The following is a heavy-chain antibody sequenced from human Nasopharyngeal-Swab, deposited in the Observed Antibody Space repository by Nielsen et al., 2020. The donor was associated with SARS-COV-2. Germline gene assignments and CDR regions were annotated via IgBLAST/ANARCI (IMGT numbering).Heavy chain of an antibody. J-gene: IGHJ4*02. CDR3: ARRGFLDY. D-gene: IGHD5-12*01. CDR2: INPDGSEK. Sequence: GGSLRLSCAASGFTFSDYWMNWVRQAPGKGLEWVAHINPDGSEKRYVGSVKGRFTISRDNAKNLLYLQIDSLRAEDTAMYYCARRGFLDYWGQGALVTVSS. V-gene: IGHV3-7*04. CDR1: GFTFSDYW.